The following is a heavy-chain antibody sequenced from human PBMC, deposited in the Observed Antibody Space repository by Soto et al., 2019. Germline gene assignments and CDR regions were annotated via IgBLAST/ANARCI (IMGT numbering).Heavy chain of an antibody. Sequence: QVQLVQSGAEVKKPGASVKVSCKASGYTFTSYAINWVRQATGQGLEWMGWMNPNSSNTGYAQKFQGRVTMTRNTSISTAYMELSSLRSEDTAVYYFAREGEPGELDYYYYGMDVWGQGTTVTVSS. J-gene: IGHJ6*02. V-gene: IGHV1-8*01. CDR1: GYTFTSYA. CDR2: MNPNSSNT. CDR3: AREGEPGELDYYYYGMDV. D-gene: IGHD3-16*01.